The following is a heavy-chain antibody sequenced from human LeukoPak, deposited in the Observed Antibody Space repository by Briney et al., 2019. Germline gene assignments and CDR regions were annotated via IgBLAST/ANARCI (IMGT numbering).Heavy chain of an antibody. CDR2: IYPGDSDT. CDR3: ARRFSYYDSSGQTAAFDY. CDR1: GYSFTSYW. V-gene: IGHV5-51*01. D-gene: IGHD3-22*01. J-gene: IGHJ4*02. Sequence: GESLKISCKGSGYSFTSYWIGWVRQMPGKGLEWMGIIYPGDSDTRYSPSFQGQVTISADKSISTAYLQRSSLKASDTAMYYCARRFSYYDSSGQTAAFDYWGQGTLVTVSS.